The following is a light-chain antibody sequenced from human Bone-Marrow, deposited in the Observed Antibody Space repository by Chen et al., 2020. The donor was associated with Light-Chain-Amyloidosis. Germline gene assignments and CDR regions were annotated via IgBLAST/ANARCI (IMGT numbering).Light chain of an antibody. CDR2: RDT. CDR3: QSADSSGTYEVI. J-gene: IGLJ2*01. V-gene: IGLV3-25*03. Sequence: SYSLTQPPSVYVSPGQTARITCSGDDLPTKYAYWYQQKPGQAPVLVIHRDTERPSGISERFSGSSSGTTATLTISGVQAEDEADYHCQSADSSGTYEVIFGGGTKLTVL. CDR1: DLPTKY.